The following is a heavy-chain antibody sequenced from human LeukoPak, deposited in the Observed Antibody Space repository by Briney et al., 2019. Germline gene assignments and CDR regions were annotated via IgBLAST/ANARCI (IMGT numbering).Heavy chain of an antibody. CDR3: ALSGFGSADY. CDR1: GDSISSHS. D-gene: IGHD3-10*01. CDR2: IHNSGST. Sequence: SETLSLTCTVSGDSISSHSWSWIRLPPGKGLEWICYIHNSGSTSYNPSLESRVTIVRDTSKNQFSLKMTSVTAADTAVYYCALSGFGSADYWGQGTLVTVSS. J-gene: IGHJ4*02. V-gene: IGHV4-59*11.